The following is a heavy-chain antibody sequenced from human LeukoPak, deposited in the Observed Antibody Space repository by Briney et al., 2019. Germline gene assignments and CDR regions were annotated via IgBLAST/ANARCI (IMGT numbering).Heavy chain of an antibody. J-gene: IGHJ6*02. CDR3: ARIMQTPWGMDV. CDR2: ICYSGTT. Sequence: SETLSLTCTVSGGSISPYYWSWIRQPPGKGLEYIGYICYSGTTDYNPPLKSRVTISVDTSKNQSSLKVTSVSAADTAVYYCARIMQTPWGMDVWGQGTTVTVSS. CDR1: GGSISPYY. V-gene: IGHV4-59*01. D-gene: IGHD4-23*01.